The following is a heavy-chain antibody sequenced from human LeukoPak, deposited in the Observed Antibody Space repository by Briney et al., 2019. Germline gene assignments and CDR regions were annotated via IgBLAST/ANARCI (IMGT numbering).Heavy chain of an antibody. D-gene: IGHD3-10*01. CDR2: INHSGST. V-gene: IGHV4-34*01. J-gene: IGHJ4*02. CDR1: GGSFSGYY. Sequence: RPSETLSLTCAVYGGSFSGYYWSWIRQPPGKGLEWIGEINHSGSTNYNPSLKSRVTISVDTSKNQFSLKLSSVTAADTAVYYCARGGESGSGSYYKYSGQGTLVTVSS. CDR3: ARGGESGSGSYYKY.